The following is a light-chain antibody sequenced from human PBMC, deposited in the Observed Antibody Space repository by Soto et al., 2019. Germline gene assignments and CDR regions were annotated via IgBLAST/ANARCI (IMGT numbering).Light chain of an antibody. V-gene: IGLV2-14*03. Sequence: QSVLTQPASVSGTPGQSITISCTGTSSDIGDYNFVSWYQQHPGKAPKLMIYDVTHRPSGVSDRFSGSKFGNTASLTISGLQTEDEADYYCSSYTITSTHVLFGGGTQLTVL. CDR3: SSYTITSTHVL. J-gene: IGLJ2*01. CDR1: SSDIGDYNF. CDR2: DVT.